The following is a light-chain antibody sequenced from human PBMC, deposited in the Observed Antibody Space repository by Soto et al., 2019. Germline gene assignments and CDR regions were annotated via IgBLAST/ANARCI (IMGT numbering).Light chain of an antibody. Sequence: QSALTQPASVSGSPGQSITISCTGTSSDVGAYKYVSWYQQHPGEAPKLIIYEVSNRPSGVSNRFSGSKSGNTASLTISGLQAEDEADYYCSSYTSSSPCVFGTGTKLTVL. CDR3: SSYTSSSPCV. CDR1: SSDVGAYKY. J-gene: IGLJ1*01. CDR2: EVS. V-gene: IGLV2-14*01.